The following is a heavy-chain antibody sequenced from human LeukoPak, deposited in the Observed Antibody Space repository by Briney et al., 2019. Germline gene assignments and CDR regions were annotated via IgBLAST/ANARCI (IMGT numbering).Heavy chain of an antibody. Sequence: SETLSLTCTVSGGSISSYYWSWIRQPPGKGLEWIGYIYYSGSTNYNPSLKSRVTISVDTSKNQFSLKLSSVTAADTAVYYCARGPEKRDGYNDYWGQGTLVTVSS. V-gene: IGHV4-59*12. CDR1: GGSISSYY. CDR2: IYYSGST. CDR3: ARGPEKRDGYNDY. J-gene: IGHJ4*02. D-gene: IGHD5-24*01.